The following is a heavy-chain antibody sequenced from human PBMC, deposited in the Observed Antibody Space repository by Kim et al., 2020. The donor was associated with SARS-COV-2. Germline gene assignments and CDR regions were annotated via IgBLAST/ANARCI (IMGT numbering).Heavy chain of an antibody. V-gene: IGHV3-48*02. J-gene: IGHJ4*02. CDR3: ARAPYCSGGSCYFDF. D-gene: IGHD2-15*01. Sequence: KGRFAIARDNAKNSLYLQMNSLRDEDTAVYYCARAPYCSGGSCYFDFWGQGTLVTVSS.